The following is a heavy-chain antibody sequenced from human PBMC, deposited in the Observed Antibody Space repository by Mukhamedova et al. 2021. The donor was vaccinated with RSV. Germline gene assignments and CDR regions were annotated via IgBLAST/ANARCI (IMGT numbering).Heavy chain of an antibody. D-gene: IGHD2-2*02. CDR3: AREGDIAPAAIGDFDY. Sequence: TSYADSVKGRFTISRDNAKNSMYLQMNSLRAEDTAVYYCAREGDIAPAAIGDFDYWGQGTLVTVSS. CDR2: T. J-gene: IGHJ4*02. V-gene: IGHV3-11*05.